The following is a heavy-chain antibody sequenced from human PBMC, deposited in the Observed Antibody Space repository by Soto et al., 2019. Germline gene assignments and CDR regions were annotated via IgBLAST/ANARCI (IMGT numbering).Heavy chain of an antibody. Sequence: RGESLKISCKGSGYTFTDYWISWVRQMPGKGLEWMGRIDPSDSYTNYSPSFQGHVTISADKSISTAYLQWSSLKASDTAMYYCATRGSNGYDFWSGYYFPGDYYYYGMDVWGQGTTVTVSS. CDR3: ATRGSNGYDFWSGYYFPGDYYYYGMDV. J-gene: IGHJ6*02. D-gene: IGHD3-3*01. V-gene: IGHV5-10-1*01. CDR2: IDPSDSYT. CDR1: GYTFTDYW.